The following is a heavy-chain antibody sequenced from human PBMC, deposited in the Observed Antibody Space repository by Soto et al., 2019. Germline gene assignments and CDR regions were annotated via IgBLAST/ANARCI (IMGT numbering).Heavy chain of an antibody. V-gene: IGHV3-23*01. CDR2: ISGSGGST. CDR1: GFTFSSYA. J-gene: IGHJ4*02. Sequence: GGSLRLSCAASGFTFSSYAMSWVRQAPGKGLEWVSAISGSGGSTYYADSVKGRFTISRDNSKNTLYLQMNSLRAEDTGVYYCANLPLTMGYCSGGSCYPFDYWGQGTLVTVSS. D-gene: IGHD2-15*01. CDR3: ANLPLTMGYCSGGSCYPFDY.